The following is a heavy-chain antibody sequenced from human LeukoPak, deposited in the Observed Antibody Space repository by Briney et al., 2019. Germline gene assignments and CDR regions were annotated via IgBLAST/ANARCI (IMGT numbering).Heavy chain of an antibody. CDR2: ISSSSSYI. V-gene: IGHV3-21*01. J-gene: IGHJ3*02. D-gene: IGHD3-16*02. Sequence: GGSLRLSCAASGFTFSSYSMNWVRQAPGKGLEWVSSISSSSSYIYYADSVKGRFTISRDNAKNPLYLQMNSLRAEDTAVYYCARESLSMRAQTNAFDIWGQGTMVTVSS. CDR1: GFTFSSYS. CDR3: ARESLSMRAQTNAFDI.